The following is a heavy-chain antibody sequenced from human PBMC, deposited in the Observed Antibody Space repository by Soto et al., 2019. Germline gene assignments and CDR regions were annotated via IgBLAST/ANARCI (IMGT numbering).Heavy chain of an antibody. CDR1: GASISSYY. J-gene: IGHJ4*02. CDR3: ARERIDYYDSSGYYAIYDY. CDR2: IYYSGST. Sequence: PSETLSLTCTVSGASISSYYWNWIRQPPGKGLEWIGYIYYSGSTDYNPSLKSRVTISVDTSKNQFSLKLSSMTAADTAVYYCARERIDYYDSSGYYAIYDYWGQGTLVTVSS. V-gene: IGHV4-59*01. D-gene: IGHD3-22*01.